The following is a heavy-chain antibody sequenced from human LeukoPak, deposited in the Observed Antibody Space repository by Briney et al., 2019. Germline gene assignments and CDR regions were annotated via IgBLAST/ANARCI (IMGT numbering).Heavy chain of an antibody. Sequence: AASVKVSCKASGYTFTSYSMNWVQQAPGQGPEWMGIINPSDASTTYAQKFQGRVTMTRDMSTSTVYMELSSLRSEDTAVYYCARLARYSWSPISPLYYYYYMDVWGKGTTVTVSS. CDR3: ARLARYSWSPISPLYYYYYMDV. D-gene: IGHD1-26*01. J-gene: IGHJ6*03. CDR2: INPSDAST. V-gene: IGHV1-46*01. CDR1: GYTFTSYS.